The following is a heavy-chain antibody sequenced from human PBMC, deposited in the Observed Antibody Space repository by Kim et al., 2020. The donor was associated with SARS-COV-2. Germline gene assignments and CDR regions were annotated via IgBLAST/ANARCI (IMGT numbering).Heavy chain of an antibody. Sequence: GGSLRLSCAASGFTFSSYSMNWVRQAPGKGLEWVSSISSSSSYIYYADSVKGRFTISRDNAKNSLYLQMNSLRAEDTAVYYCARGWGFDWLSTSDRYYGMDVWGQGTTVTVSS. V-gene: IGHV3-21*01. CDR1: GFTFSSYS. J-gene: IGHJ6*02. CDR2: ISSSSSYI. D-gene: IGHD3-9*01. CDR3: ARGWGFDWLSTSDRYYGMDV.